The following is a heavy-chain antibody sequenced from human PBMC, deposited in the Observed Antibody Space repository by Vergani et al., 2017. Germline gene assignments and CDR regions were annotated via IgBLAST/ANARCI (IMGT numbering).Heavy chain of an antibody. Sequence: QLQLQESGSGLVKPSQTLSLTCAVSGGSISSGGYSWSWIRQPPGKGLEWIGYIYHSGSTYYNPSLKSRVTISVDRSKNQFSLKLSSVTAADTAVYYCARDGGHYDSSGYYFLDAFDIWGQGTMVTVSS. CDR1: GGSISSGGYS. V-gene: IGHV4-30-2*01. J-gene: IGHJ3*02. CDR2: IYHSGST. D-gene: IGHD3-22*01. CDR3: ARDGGHYDSSGYYFLDAFDI.